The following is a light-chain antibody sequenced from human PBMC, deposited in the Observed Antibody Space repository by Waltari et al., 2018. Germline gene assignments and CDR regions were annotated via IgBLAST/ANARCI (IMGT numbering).Light chain of an antibody. CDR3: QESYSSPPST. Sequence: DIQMTQSPSSLSAVVGDRVTITCRASKSIGNYLNWYQQKPGKAPQLLIYSASSLQRGVPSRFSGRGSGTEFSLTISGLQPDDFATYYCQESYSSPPSTFGQGTKVDIK. V-gene: IGKV1-39*01. CDR1: KSIGNY. CDR2: SAS. J-gene: IGKJ1*01.